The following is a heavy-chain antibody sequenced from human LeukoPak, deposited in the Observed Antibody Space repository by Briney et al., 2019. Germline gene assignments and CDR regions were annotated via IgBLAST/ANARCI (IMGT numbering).Heavy chain of an antibody. CDR1: GFTFSSYW. Sequence: GGSLRLSCAASGFTFSSYWMSWVRQAPGKGLEWVANIKQDGSEKYYVDSVKGRFTISRDNSKNTLFLQMNSLRAEDTAVYYCAKNLYCGGGSCYPSALGMDVWGQGTTVTVSS. V-gene: IGHV3-7*03. CDR2: IKQDGSEK. CDR3: AKNLYCGGGSCYPSALGMDV. J-gene: IGHJ6*02. D-gene: IGHD2-15*01.